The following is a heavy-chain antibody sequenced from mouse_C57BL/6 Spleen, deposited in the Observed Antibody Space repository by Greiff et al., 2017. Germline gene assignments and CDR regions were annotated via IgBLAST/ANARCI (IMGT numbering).Heavy chain of an antibody. Sequence: EVQLVESEGGLVQPGSSMKLSCTASGFTFSDYYMAWVRQVPEKGLEWVANINYDGSSTYYLDSLKSRFIISRDNAKNILYLQMSSLKSEDTATYYCARGDYDYDGGYAMDYWGQGTSVTVSS. V-gene: IGHV5-16*01. J-gene: IGHJ4*01. CDR1: GFTFSDYY. D-gene: IGHD2-4*01. CDR2: INYDGSST. CDR3: ARGDYDYDGGYAMDY.